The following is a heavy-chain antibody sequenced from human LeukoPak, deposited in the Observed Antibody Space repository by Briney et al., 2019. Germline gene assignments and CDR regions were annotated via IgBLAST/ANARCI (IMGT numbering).Heavy chain of an antibody. CDR2: VSSSSTYI. CDR3: ARGPHYYDGSGHSYFDF. CDR1: GFTFSSYW. V-gene: IGHV3-21*01. J-gene: IGHJ4*02. Sequence: GGSLRLSCAASGFTFSSYWMTWARQAPGQGLEWVSSVSSSSTYISYADSVKGRFTISRDNAKNSLYLQMSSLRTEDTAVYWCARGPHYYDGSGHSYFDFWGQGILVIVSS. D-gene: IGHD3-22*01.